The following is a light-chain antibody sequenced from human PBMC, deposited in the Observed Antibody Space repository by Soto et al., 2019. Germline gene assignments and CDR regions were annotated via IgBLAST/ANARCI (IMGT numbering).Light chain of an antibody. V-gene: IGLV2-23*01. CDR3: SSYAGSNVLVV. J-gene: IGLJ2*01. Sequence: QSALTQPGSVSGSPGQSITISCSGTSSDIGSYNLVSWYQQHPGKAPKVIIFEGSRLPSGVSSRFSGSKSGNTASLTISGLRPEDEADYYCSSYAGSNVLVVFGGGTSSPS. CDR2: EGS. CDR1: SSDIGSYNL.